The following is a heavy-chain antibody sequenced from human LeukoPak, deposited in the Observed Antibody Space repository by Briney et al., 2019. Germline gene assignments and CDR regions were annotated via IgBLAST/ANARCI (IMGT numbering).Heavy chain of an antibody. J-gene: IGHJ6*03. CDR2: MYYSGST. V-gene: IGHV4-59*12. Sequence: SETLSLTCTVSGGSISTYYWSWIRQPPGKGLECIGYMYYSGSTNYSPSLKSRVTISVDTSKNQFSLKLSSVTAADTAVYYCARENCSGGSCYSIYYYYYMDVWGKGTTVTVSS. D-gene: IGHD2-15*01. CDR1: GGSISTYY. CDR3: ARENCSGGSCYSIYYYYYMDV.